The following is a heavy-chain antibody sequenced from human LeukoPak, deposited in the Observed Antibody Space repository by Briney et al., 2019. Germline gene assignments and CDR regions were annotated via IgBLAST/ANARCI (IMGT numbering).Heavy chain of an antibody. CDR1: GFTVSRNY. D-gene: IGHD3-10*01. CDR2: IYSGGNT. J-gene: IGHJ4*02. CDR3: ANLPRGDY. V-gene: IGHV3-53*01. Sequence: GGSLRLSCVASGFTVSRNYMSWVRQAPGKGLEWVSVIYSGGNTYYADFVKGRFTISSDNSKNTLYLQINSLTAEDTAVYYCANLPRGDYWGLGTLVTVSS.